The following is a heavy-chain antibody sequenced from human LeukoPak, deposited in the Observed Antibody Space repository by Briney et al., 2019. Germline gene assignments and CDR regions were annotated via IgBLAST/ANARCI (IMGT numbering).Heavy chain of an antibody. J-gene: IGHJ4*02. CDR1: GNSIDSYY. Sequence: LETLSLTCTVSGNSIDSYYWSWIRQPPGEGLQWIGYVFYSGPTNYDASLKSRVAISVDRSKNQFSLKLTSVSAADTAVYYCAGRSARYFDSWGQGTPVTVSS. CDR3: AGRSARYFDS. D-gene: IGHD1-26*01. CDR2: VFYSGPT. V-gene: IGHV4-59*01.